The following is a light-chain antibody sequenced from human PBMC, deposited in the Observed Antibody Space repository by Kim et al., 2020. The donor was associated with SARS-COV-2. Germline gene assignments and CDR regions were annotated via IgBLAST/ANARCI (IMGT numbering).Light chain of an antibody. J-gene: IGKJ4*01. CDR2: SAS. CDR1: QFINNW. CDR3: QQAYNFPLT. Sequence: AAVGARVSINCRASQFINNWLAWYQQKPGRAPKLLIHSASTLLDGVPSRFTGSGSGTQFTLTISRLEPEDFATYYCQQAYNFPLTFGGGTKVDIK. V-gene: IGKV1-12*01.